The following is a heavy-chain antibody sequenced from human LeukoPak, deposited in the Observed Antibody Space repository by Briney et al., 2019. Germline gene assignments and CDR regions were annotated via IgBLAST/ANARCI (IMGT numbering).Heavy chain of an antibody. CDR2: ISSSSSTI. CDR1: GFTFSTYS. V-gene: IGHV3-48*01. CDR3: AKGWYQLLWDGYFDL. Sequence: GGSLRLSCAASGFTFSTYSMNWVRQAPGKGLEWVSYISSSSSTIYYADSVKGRFIISRDNSKNTLYLQMNSLRAEDTAVYYCAKGWYQLLWDGYFDLWGRGTLVTVSS. J-gene: IGHJ2*01. D-gene: IGHD2-2*01.